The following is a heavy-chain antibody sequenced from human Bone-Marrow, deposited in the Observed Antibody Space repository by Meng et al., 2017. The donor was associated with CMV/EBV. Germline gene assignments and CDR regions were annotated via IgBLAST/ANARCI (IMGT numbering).Heavy chain of an antibody. Sequence: ASVKVSCKASGYTFTSYYMHWVRQAPGRGLEWMGIINPSGGSTSYAQKFQGRVTMTRDTSTSTVYMELSSLRSEDTAVYYCARVLAFGSSGYYRPDAFDIWGQGTMVTVSS. J-gene: IGHJ3*02. CDR3: ARVLAFGSSGYYRPDAFDI. CDR2: INPSGGST. V-gene: IGHV1-46*01. D-gene: IGHD3-22*01. CDR1: GYTFTSYY.